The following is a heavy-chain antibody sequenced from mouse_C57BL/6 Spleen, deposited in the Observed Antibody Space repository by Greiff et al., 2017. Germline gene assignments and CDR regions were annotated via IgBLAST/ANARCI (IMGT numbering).Heavy chain of an antibody. CDR2: ISSGGSYT. CDR3: ARRYYYDEDYAMDY. V-gene: IGHV5-6*01. Sequence: EVHLVESGGDLVKPGGSLKLSCAASGFTFSSYGMSWVRQTPDKRLEWVATISSGGSYTYYPDSVKGRFTISRDNATNTLYLQMSSLKSEDTAMYYCARRYYYDEDYAMDYWGQGTSVTVSS. J-gene: IGHJ4*01. D-gene: IGHD2-4*01. CDR1: GFTFSSYG.